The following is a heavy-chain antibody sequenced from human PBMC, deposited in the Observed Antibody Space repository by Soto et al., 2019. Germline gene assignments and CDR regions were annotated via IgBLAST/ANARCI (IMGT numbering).Heavy chain of an antibody. CDR2: IYHSGST. CDR3: ARRYGDYFDY. CDR1: GGSISSSNW. D-gene: IGHD4-17*01. J-gene: IGHJ4*02. V-gene: IGHV4-4*02. Sequence: SETLSLTCAVSGGSISSSNWWSWVRQPPGKGLEWIGEIYHSGSTNYNPSLKSRVTISVDTSKNQFSLKLSSVTAADTAVYYCARRYGDYFDYWGQGTLVTVSS.